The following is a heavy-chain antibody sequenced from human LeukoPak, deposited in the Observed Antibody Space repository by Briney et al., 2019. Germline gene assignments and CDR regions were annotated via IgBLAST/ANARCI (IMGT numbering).Heavy chain of an antibody. Sequence: PSETLSLTCTVSGGSISSSSYYWGWIRQPPGKGLEWIGSIYYSGSTNYNPSLKSRATISVDTSKNQFSLKLSSVTAADTAVYYCARGTPMIVVARGEFDYWGQGTLVTVSS. V-gene: IGHV4-39*07. CDR3: ARGTPMIVVARGEFDY. CDR2: IYYSGST. CDR1: GGSISSSSYY. D-gene: IGHD3-22*01. J-gene: IGHJ4*02.